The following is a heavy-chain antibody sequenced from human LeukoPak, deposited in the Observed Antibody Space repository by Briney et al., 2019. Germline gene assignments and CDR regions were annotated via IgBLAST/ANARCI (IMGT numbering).Heavy chain of an antibody. D-gene: IGHD6-13*01. CDR2: VKPDGTTK. Sequence: GGSLRLSCAASGFPFSSYSMTWVRQTPGKGLEWVANVKPDGTTKFYVDSVKGRFTISRDNALNSLYLQMNSLRAEDTAIYYCARSIPYGTTWYGRSDYWGQGTLVTVSS. V-gene: IGHV3-7*03. CDR3: ARSIPYGTTWYGRSDY. J-gene: IGHJ4*02. CDR1: GFPFSSYS.